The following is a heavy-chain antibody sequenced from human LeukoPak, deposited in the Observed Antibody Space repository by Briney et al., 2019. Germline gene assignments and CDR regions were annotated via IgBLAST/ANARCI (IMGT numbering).Heavy chain of an antibody. CDR2: ISSSSSYK. V-gene: IGHV3-21*01. CDR3: ARERGYSYGGDAFDI. J-gene: IGHJ3*02. Sequence: GGSLRLSCAASGFTFSSYSMNWVRQAPGKGLEWVSSISSSSSYKYYADSVKGRFTISRDNAKNSLYLQMNSLRAEDTAVYYCARERGYSYGGDAFDIWGQGTMVTVSS. D-gene: IGHD5-18*01. CDR1: GFTFSSYS.